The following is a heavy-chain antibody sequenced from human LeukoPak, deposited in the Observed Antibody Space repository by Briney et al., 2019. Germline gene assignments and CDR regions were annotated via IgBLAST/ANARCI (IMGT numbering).Heavy chain of an antibody. Sequence: WGVLRLSCAASGFTFSSYWMSWVRQAPGKGLEWVANIKQDGSEKYYVDSVKGRFTISRDNAKNSLYLQINSLRAEDTAVYYCARDSLGSIAARLNYWGQGTLVTVSS. CDR3: ARDSLGSIAARLNY. CDR2: IKQDGSEK. CDR1: GFTFSSYW. V-gene: IGHV3-7*01. J-gene: IGHJ4*02. D-gene: IGHD6-6*01.